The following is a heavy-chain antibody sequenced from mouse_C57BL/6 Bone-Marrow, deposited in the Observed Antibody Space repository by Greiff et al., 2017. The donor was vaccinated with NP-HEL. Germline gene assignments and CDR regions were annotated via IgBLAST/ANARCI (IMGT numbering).Heavy chain of an antibody. J-gene: IGHJ4*01. D-gene: IGHD2-1*01. CDR1: GYTFTSYW. CDR2: IDPSDSYT. V-gene: IGHV1-69*01. Sequence: QVQLQQPGAELVMPGASVKLSCKASGYTFTSYWMHWVKQRPGQGLEWIGEIDPSDSYTNYNQKFKGKSTLTVDKSSSTAYMQLSSLTSEDSAVYYCAREEGCNYWAMDYWGQGTSVTVSS. CDR3: AREEGCNYWAMDY.